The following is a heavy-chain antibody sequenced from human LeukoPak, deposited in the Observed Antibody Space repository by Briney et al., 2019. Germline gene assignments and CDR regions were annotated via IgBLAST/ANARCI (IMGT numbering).Heavy chain of an antibody. J-gene: IGHJ5*02. CDR1: GFTIDDYA. V-gene: IGHV3-9*01. D-gene: IGHD6-19*01. CDR2: TSWNSGSI. CDR3: AKDMFSGGGYPSHGFDP. Sequence: SLTFSCAASGFTIDDYAMHWVPPAPGQGLEWVSGTSWNSGSIGYADSVKGRFTISRDNDKNSLYLQMNSLRADDTALYYCAKDMFSGGGYPSHGFDPWGQGTLVTVSS.